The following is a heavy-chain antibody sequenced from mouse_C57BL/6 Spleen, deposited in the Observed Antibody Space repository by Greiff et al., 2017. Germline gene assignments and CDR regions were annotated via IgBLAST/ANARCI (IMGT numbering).Heavy chain of an antibody. Sequence: QVQLQQPGTELVKPGASVKLSCKASGYTFTSYWMHWVKQRPGQGLEWIGNINPCNGGTNYNEKFKSKATLTVDKSSSTAYMQLSSLTSEDSAVYYCARSGYYYGSYWYCDVWGTGTTVTVSS. CDR1: GYTFTSYW. D-gene: IGHD1-1*01. CDR3: ARSGYYYGSYWYCDV. V-gene: IGHV1-53*01. J-gene: IGHJ1*03. CDR2: INPCNGGT.